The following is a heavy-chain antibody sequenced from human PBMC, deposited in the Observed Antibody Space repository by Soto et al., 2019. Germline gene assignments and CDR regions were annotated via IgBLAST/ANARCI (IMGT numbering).Heavy chain of an antibody. V-gene: IGHV1-18*01. Sequence: QLQLVQSGAEAKKPGASVKVSCKASGYTFPTSTISWVRQAPGQGLEWMGWIKAYSGNTNYAQKLRGRVTMTTDTSTNTAYMELRSLPTDDTAIYYCAIADYGDDDYWGQGTLVTVSS. J-gene: IGHJ4*02. D-gene: IGHD4-17*01. CDR1: GYTFPTST. CDR3: AIADYGDDDY. CDR2: IKAYSGNT.